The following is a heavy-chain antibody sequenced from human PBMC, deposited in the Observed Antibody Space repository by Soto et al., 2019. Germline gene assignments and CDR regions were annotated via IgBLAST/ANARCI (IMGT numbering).Heavy chain of an antibody. Sequence: QLQLQESGPGLVKPSETLSLTCTVSGGSISSSSYYWGWIRQPPGKGLERIGSIYYSGSTYYNPALKSRVTISVDTSKNQFSLKLSSVTAADTAVYYCARQPYCSSTSCYPFSNWFDPWGQGTLVTVSS. D-gene: IGHD2-2*01. V-gene: IGHV4-39*01. J-gene: IGHJ5*02. CDR3: ARQPYCSSTSCYPFSNWFDP. CDR2: IYYSGST. CDR1: GGSISSSSYY.